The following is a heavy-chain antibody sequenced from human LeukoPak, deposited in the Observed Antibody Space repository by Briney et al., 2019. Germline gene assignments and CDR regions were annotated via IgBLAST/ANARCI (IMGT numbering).Heavy chain of an antibody. CDR1: GYTFTSYA. Sequence: ASVKVSCKASGYTFTSYAMNWVRQAPGQGLEWMGWINTNTGNPTYAQGFTGRFVFSLDTSVSTAYLQISSLKAEDTAVYYCARDGTYYYGSGPYYYYMDVWGKGTTVTVSS. V-gene: IGHV7-4-1*02. J-gene: IGHJ6*03. CDR2: INTNTGNP. D-gene: IGHD3-10*01. CDR3: ARDGTYYYGSGPYYYYMDV.